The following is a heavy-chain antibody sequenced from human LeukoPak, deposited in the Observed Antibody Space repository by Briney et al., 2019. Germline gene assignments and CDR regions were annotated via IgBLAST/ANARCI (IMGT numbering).Heavy chain of an antibody. Sequence: SETLFLTCTVSNGPITSTKWWSWVRQPPGKGLEWIGEISHTGSTNYNPSFNSRVTMSVDKSKNQFSLNLKSVTAADTALSYSASSSLVVVVPYGFDIWGRGKAVTVSS. D-gene: IGHD2-21*01. CDR2: ISHTGST. V-gene: IGHV4-4*02. CDR3: ASSSLVVVVPYGFDI. J-gene: IGHJ3*02. CDR1: NGPITSTKW.